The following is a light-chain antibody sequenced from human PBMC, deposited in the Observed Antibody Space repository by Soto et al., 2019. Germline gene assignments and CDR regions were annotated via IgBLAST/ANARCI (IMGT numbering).Light chain of an antibody. Sequence: DIQMTQSPSTLSVFVGDRVTITCRASQSISKYLGWYQQKPGKAPNLLIYDASILESGVPSRFSGSGSGTEFSLPISSRQADDFATYYCQQYKSYTSWTFGQGTKVEI. CDR2: DAS. CDR3: QQYKSYTSWT. V-gene: IGKV1-5*01. CDR1: QSISKY. J-gene: IGKJ1*01.